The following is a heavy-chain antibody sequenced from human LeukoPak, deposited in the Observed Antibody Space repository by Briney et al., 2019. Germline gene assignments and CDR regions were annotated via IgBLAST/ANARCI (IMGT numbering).Heavy chain of an antibody. CDR3: ARGILYSSGWYDY. Sequence: ASVKVSCKASGSTFTGYYMLWVRLAPGQGLEWMGWINPNSGGTNYAQKFQGRVTMTRDTSISTAYVELSRLRSDDTAVYYCARGILYSSGWYDYWGQGTRVTVSS. V-gene: IGHV1-2*02. D-gene: IGHD6-19*01. CDR2: INPNSGGT. CDR1: GSTFTGYY. J-gene: IGHJ4*02.